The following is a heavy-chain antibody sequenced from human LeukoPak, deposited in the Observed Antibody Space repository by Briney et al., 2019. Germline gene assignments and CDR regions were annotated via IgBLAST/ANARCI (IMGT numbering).Heavy chain of an antibody. V-gene: IGHV4-61*01. J-gene: IGHJ4*02. D-gene: IGHD6-13*01. CDR2: IYYSGST. CDR1: GGSFSSGSYY. CDR3: ARALLGAAADPFDY. Sequence: PSETLSLTCTVSGGSFSSGSYYWSWIRQPPGKGLEWIGYIYYSGSTNYNPSLKSRVTISVDTSKNQFSLKLSSVTAADTAVYYCARALLGAAADPFDYWGQGTLVTVSS.